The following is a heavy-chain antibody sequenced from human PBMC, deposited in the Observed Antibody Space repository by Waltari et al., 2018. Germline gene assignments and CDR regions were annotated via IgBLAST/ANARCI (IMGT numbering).Heavy chain of an antibody. CDR1: GGSISSSSYY. CDR2: IYYSGGT. V-gene: IGHV4-39*07. J-gene: IGHJ4*02. CDR3: AREGYDSSGLYYFDY. D-gene: IGHD3-22*01. Sequence: QLQLQESGPGLVKPSETPSLTCTVSGGSISSSSYYWGWLRQLPGKGPEWIGSIYYSGGTYYNPSLKSRVTISVDTSKNQFSLKLSSVTAADTAVYYCAREGYDSSGLYYFDYWGQGTLVTVSS.